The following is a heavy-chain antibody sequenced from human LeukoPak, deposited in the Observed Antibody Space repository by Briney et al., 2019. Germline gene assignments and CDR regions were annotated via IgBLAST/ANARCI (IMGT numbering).Heavy chain of an antibody. Sequence: GGSLRLSCAASGFTVSSDYMSWVRQAPGKGLEWVSVIYSGGSTYYADSVKGRITISRDNSKNTLYLQMNSLRAEDTAVYYCAREFGSCSSSYTLGYWGQGTLVTVSS. CDR3: AREFGSCSSSYTLGY. D-gene: IGHD6-13*01. J-gene: IGHJ4*02. CDR1: GFTVSSDY. V-gene: IGHV3-53*01. CDR2: IYSGGST.